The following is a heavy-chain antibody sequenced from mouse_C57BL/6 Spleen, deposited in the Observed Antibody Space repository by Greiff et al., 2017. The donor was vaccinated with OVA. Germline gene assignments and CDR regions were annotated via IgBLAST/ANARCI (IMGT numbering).Heavy chain of an antibody. V-gene: IGHV10-1*01. CDR3: VREGYSLDY. Sequence: EVMLVESGGGLVQPTGSLKLSCAASGFSFTTYAMNWVRQAPGKGLEWVARIRSKSNNYATYSADSVKDRFTISRDDSESMLYLHMNNLKSEDTAMYYCVREGYSLDYWGQGTTLTVSS. J-gene: IGHJ2*01. CDR2: IRSKSNNYAT. D-gene: IGHD2-3*01. CDR1: GFSFTTYA.